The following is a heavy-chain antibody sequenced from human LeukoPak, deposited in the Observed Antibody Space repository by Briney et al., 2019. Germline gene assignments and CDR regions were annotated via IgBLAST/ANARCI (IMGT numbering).Heavy chain of an antibody. Sequence: SETLSLTCTVSGGSISSYYWSWIRQPPGKGLEWIGYIYTGGSTNYNPSLKSRVTISVDTSKNQFSLKLSSVTAADTAVYYCARPQNGYCSSTSCYAFDIWGQGTMVTVSS. J-gene: IGHJ3*02. CDR2: IYTGGST. V-gene: IGHV4-4*09. D-gene: IGHD2-2*01. CDR3: ARPQNGYCSSTSCYAFDI. CDR1: GGSISSYY.